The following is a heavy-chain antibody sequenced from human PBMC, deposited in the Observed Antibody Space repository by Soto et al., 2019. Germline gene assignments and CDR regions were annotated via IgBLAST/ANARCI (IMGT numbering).Heavy chain of an antibody. D-gene: IGHD3-10*01. J-gene: IGHJ6*02. Sequence: SETLSLTCAVYGGSFSGYYWSWIRQPPGKGLGWIGEINHSGSTNYNPSLKSRVTISVDTSKNQFSLKLSSVTAADTAVYYCARVKITMVRGPNSYYYGMDVWGQGTTVTVSS. CDR3: ARVKITMVRGPNSYYYGMDV. CDR1: GGSFSGYY. CDR2: INHSGST. V-gene: IGHV4-34*01.